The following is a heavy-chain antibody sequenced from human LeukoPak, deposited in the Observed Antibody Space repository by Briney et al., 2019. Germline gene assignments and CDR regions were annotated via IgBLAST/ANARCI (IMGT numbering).Heavy chain of an antibody. CDR1: GDSISSGSYY. CDR2: IYTSGST. Sequence: SETLSLTCTVCGDSISSGSYYWSWSRQPAGKGLEWIGRIYTSGSTNYNPSLKSRVTISVDTAKNHISLKLSSVTAADTAVYYCARDRSYYYYMDVWGKGTTVTVSS. V-gene: IGHV4-61*02. J-gene: IGHJ6*03. CDR3: ARDRSYYYYMDV.